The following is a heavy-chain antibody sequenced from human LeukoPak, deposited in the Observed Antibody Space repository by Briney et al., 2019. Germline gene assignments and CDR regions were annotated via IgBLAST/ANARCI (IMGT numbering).Heavy chain of an antibody. Sequence: PGGSLRLSCAASGFSFSSSAMHWVRQAPGKGLDWVAFIHYDGNNKYYADSVKGRFTISRDNSKNTLYLQMSSLRTEDTALYYCAARRLTVTTEIDYWGQGTLVTVSS. CDR1: GFSFSSSA. V-gene: IGHV3-30*02. D-gene: IGHD4-17*01. CDR2: IHYDGNNK. J-gene: IGHJ4*02. CDR3: AARRLTVTTEIDY.